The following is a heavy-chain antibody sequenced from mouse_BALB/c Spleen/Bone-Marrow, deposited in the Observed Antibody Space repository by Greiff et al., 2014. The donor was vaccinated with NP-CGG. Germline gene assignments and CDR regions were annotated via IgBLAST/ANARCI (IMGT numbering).Heavy chain of an antibody. V-gene: IGHV1-80*01. Sequence: QVQLKESGAELVRPGSSVKISCKASGYAFSGYWMIWVEQRPGQGLEWIGQIYPGDGDTNYNGKFKGKATLTADKSSSTAYMQLSSLTSEDSAVYFCARSGYGSNYDYWGQGTTLTVSS. D-gene: IGHD1-1*01. CDR2: IYPGDGDT. CDR3: ARSGYGSNYDY. CDR1: GYAFSGYW. J-gene: IGHJ2*01.